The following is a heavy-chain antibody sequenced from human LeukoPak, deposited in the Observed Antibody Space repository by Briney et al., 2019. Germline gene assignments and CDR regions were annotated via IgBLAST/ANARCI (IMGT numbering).Heavy chain of an antibody. J-gene: IGHJ4*02. CDR2: INPNSGGT. D-gene: IGHD3-22*01. CDR1: GYTFTGYY. CDR3: ARGEKYYYDSSGYYARRGIDY. Sequence: GASVKVSCKASGYTFTGYYMHWVRQAPGQGLEWMGWINPNSGGTNYAQKFQGRVTMTRDTSISTAYMGLSRLRSDDTAVYYCARGEKYYYDSSGYYARRGIDYWGQGTLVTVSS. V-gene: IGHV1-2*02.